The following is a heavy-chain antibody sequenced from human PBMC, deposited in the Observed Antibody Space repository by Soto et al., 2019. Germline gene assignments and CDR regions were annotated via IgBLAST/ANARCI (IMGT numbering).Heavy chain of an antibody. V-gene: IGHV3-9*01. CDR3: AKDLRNTWGSGGPMFGF. D-gene: IGHD3-10*01. Sequence: GGSLRLSCAASGFTFADYAMHWVRQAPGKGLEWVSGVTWNSDNIAYADSVRGRFTISRDNAKNSLYLQMNSLRPEDTALYYCAKDLRNTWGSGGPMFGFWGQGAMVTVSS. J-gene: IGHJ4*02. CDR1: GFTFADYA. CDR2: VTWNSDNI.